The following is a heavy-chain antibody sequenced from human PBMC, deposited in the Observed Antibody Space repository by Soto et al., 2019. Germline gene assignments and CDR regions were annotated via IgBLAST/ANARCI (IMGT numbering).Heavy chain of an antibody. CDR3: AKDPHAKGVNWYFDL. CDR2: ISWNSGSI. D-gene: IGHD3-10*01. Sequence: DVQLVESGGGLVQPGRSLRLSCAASGFTFDDYAMHWVRQAPGKGLEWVSGISWNSGSIGYADSVKGRFTISRDNAKNSLYLQMNSLRAEDTALYYCAKDPHAKGVNWYFDLWGRGTLVTVSS. CDR1: GFTFDDYA. V-gene: IGHV3-9*01. J-gene: IGHJ2*01.